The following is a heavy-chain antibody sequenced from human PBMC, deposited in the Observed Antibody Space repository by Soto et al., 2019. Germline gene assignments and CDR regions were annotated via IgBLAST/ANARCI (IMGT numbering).Heavy chain of an antibody. CDR1: GGTFSSYA. CDR2: IIPIFGTA. D-gene: IGHD3-3*01. Sequence: GASVKVSCKASGGTFSSYAISWVRQAPGQGLEWMGGIIPIFGTANYAQKFQGRVTITADESTSTAYMELSSLRSEDTAVYYCARASSRVDFWSGYLYDWGQGTLVTVSS. V-gene: IGHV1-69*13. CDR3: ARASSRVDFWSGYLYD. J-gene: IGHJ4*02.